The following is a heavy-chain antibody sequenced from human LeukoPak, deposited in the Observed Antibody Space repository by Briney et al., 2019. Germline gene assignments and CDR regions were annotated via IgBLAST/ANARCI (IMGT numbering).Heavy chain of an antibody. CDR1: GGSISTYY. CDR2: IYYSGNT. CDR3: AREGGPYRPLDY. V-gene: IGHV4-59*12. Sequence: SETLSLTCTVSGGSISTYYWSWIRQSPGKGLEWIGYIYYSGNTNYNPSLKSRVTISVDTSKNQFSLKLTSVTAADTAVYYCAREGGPYRPLDYSGQGTLVTVSS. J-gene: IGHJ4*02.